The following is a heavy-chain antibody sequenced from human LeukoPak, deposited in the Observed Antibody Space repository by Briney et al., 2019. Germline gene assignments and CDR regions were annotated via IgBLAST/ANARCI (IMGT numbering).Heavy chain of an antibody. Sequence: GASVKVSCKASGYTFTDYYMHWVRQPPGQGLEWLGWINPNSGGTNYAQMLQGRVTMTRDTSISTAYMELSRLRSDDTAIYYRATDSSGWFEWGQGTLVTVSS. CDR1: GYTFTDYY. V-gene: IGHV1-2*02. CDR2: INPNSGGT. J-gene: IGHJ4*02. D-gene: IGHD6-19*01. CDR3: ATDSSGWFE.